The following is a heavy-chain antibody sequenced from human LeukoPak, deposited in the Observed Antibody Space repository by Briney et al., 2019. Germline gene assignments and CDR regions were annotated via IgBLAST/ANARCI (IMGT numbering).Heavy chain of an antibody. D-gene: IGHD2-2*02. CDR3: ARDVCSSTSCYTHYYYHGMDV. J-gene: IGHJ6*04. Sequence: GGSLRLSCAASGFTFSDYYMSWIRQAPGKGLEWVSYISSSISYTNYADSVKGRFTISRDNAKNSLYLQMNSLRAEDTAVYYCARDVCSSTSCYTHYYYHGMDVWGKGTTVTVSS. V-gene: IGHV3-11*06. CDR1: GFTFSDYY. CDR2: ISSSISYT.